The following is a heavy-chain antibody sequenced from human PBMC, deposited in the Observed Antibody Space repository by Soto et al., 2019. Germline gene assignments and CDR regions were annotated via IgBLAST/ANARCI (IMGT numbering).Heavy chain of an antibody. D-gene: IGHD5-12*01. J-gene: IGHJ5*02. CDR3: AREWDGDGYNSGWFDP. CDR1: GFPFNIYS. Sequence: PGGSLRLSCAASGFPFNIYSINWVRQAPGKGLEWVSYISSSSRTIYYADSVKGRFTISRDNAKNSLYLQMNSLRAEDTAVYYCAREWDGDGYNSGWFDPWGQGTQVTVSS. CDR2: ISSSSRTI. V-gene: IGHV3-48*04.